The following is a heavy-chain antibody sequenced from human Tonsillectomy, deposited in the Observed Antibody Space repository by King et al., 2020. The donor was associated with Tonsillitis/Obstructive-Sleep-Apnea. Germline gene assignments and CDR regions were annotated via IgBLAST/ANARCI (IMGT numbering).Heavy chain of an antibody. CDR1: GFTFSSYS. J-gene: IGHJ6*02. D-gene: IGHD1-7*01. CDR2: ISSSSSYI. Sequence: VQLVESGGGLVKPGGSLRLSCAASGFTFSSYSMNWVRQAPGEGLEWVSSISSSSSYIYYADSVKGRFTISRDNAKNSLYLQMNSLRAEDTAVYYCATVGEYNWNYYYYYYGMDVWGQGTTVTVSS. V-gene: IGHV3-21*01. CDR3: ATVGEYNWNYYYYYYGMDV.